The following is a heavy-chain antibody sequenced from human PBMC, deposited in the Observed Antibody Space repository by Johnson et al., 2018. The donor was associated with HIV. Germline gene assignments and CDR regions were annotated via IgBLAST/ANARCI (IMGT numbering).Heavy chain of an antibody. V-gene: IGHV3-30-3*01. CDR2: ISYDGSNK. D-gene: IGHD6-19*01. CDR3: ARARQWLMWGGAFDI. J-gene: IGHJ3*02. CDR1: GFTFSCYA. Sequence: QVQLVESGGGLVQPGGSLRLSCAASGFTFSCYAMHWVRQAPGKGLEWVAVISYDGSNKYYADSVKGRFTISRDNSKNTLYLQMNSLRAEDTAVYYCARARQWLMWGGAFDIWGQGTMVTVSS.